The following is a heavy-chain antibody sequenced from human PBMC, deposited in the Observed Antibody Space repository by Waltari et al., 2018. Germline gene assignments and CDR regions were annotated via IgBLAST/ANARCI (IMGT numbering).Heavy chain of an antibody. CDR1: GFIFDIYW. J-gene: IGHJ4*02. V-gene: IGHV3-74*01. Sequence: EVQLVESGGGLVQPGGSLRLSCAASGFIFDIYWMHWVRQAPGKGLVVVSRINGDWSRTDYADSVRGRFTISRDTDKNTLYLQMNGLRAEDTALYYCARDQGTGGGEIDYWGQGTLVSVSS. CDR2: INGDWSRT. D-gene: IGHD3-16*01. CDR3: ARDQGTGGGEIDY.